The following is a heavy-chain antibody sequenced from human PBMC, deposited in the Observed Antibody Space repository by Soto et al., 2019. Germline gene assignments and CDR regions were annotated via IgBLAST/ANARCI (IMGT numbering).Heavy chain of an antibody. CDR2: INHSGST. D-gene: IGHD6-13*01. CDR1: GGSFSGYY. J-gene: IGHJ4*02. CDR3: PSGSQQLVPGPAQPADY. Sequence: QVQLQQWGAGLLRPTETLSLTCAVYGGSFSGYYWSWIRQPPGKGLEWIGEINHSGSTNYNPSLKSRVTISVDTSKNQFSLKLSSVTAADTAVYYCPSGSQQLVPGPAQPADYWGQGTLVTVSS. V-gene: IGHV4-34*01.